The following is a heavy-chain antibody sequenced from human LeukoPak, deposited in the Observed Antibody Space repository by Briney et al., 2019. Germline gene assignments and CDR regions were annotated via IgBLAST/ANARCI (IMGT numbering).Heavy chain of an antibody. CDR1: GFTFSSYA. V-gene: IGHV3-23*01. J-gene: IGHJ4*02. CDR3: AKDNRPKDIVVVVAARD. D-gene: IGHD2-15*01. Sequence: PGGSLRLSCAASGFTFSSYAMSWVRQAPGNGLEWVSAISGSGGSTYYADSVKGRFTISRDNSKNTLYLQMNSLRAEDTAVYYCAKDNRPKDIVVVVAARDWGQGTLVTVSS. CDR2: ISGSGGST.